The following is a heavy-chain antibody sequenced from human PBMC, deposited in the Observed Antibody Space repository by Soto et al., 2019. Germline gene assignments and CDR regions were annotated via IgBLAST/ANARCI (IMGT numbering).Heavy chain of an antibody. D-gene: IGHD6-6*01. V-gene: IGHV3-11*06. Sequence: PGGSLRLSCAASGLTFSDYYMSWIRQAPGKGLEWVSYISSSSSYTNYADSVKGRFTISRDNAKNSLYLQMNSLRAEDTAVYYCARRWVRGYSSSDFPGYWGQGTLVTVSS. J-gene: IGHJ4*02. CDR2: ISSSSSYT. CDR3: ARRWVRGYSSSDFPGY. CDR1: GLTFSDYY.